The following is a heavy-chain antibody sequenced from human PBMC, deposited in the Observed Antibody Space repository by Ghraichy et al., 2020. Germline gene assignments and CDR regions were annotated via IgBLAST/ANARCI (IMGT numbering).Heavy chain of an antibody. CDR2: IYYSGST. Sequence: SETLSLTCTVSGGSISSSSYYWGWIRQPPGKGLEWIGSIYYSGSTYYNPSLKSRVTISVDTSKNQFSLKLSSVTAADTAVYYCASTGIAAAGTQLEYWGQGTLVTVSS. CDR1: GGSISSSSYY. D-gene: IGHD6-13*01. V-gene: IGHV4-39*01. J-gene: IGHJ4*02. CDR3: ASTGIAAAGTQLEY.